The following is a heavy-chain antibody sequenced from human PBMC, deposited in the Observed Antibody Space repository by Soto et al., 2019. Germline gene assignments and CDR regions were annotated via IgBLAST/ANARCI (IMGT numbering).Heavy chain of an antibody. Sequence: QVQLVESGGGVVQPGRSLRLSCAASGFTFSSYGMHWVRQAPGKGLEWVAVISYDGSNKYYADSVKGRFTISRDNSKNPLYLQMNSLRADDTAVYYCAKDRAPYDFWSGGGMDVWGQGTTVTVSS. CDR2: ISYDGSNK. J-gene: IGHJ6*02. CDR3: AKDRAPYDFWSGGGMDV. V-gene: IGHV3-30*18. CDR1: GFTFSSYG. D-gene: IGHD3-3*01.